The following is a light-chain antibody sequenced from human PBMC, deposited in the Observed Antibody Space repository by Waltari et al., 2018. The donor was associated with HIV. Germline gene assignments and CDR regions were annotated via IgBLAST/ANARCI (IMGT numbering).Light chain of an antibody. CDR2: DVS. Sequence: QSALTQPASVSGSPGQSITISCTGTSSDVGGYNYVSWYQRHPGKAPQLMIYDVSNRPSGVSSSFSGCKSGQPDARAISGLQGEDEADYYCSSYTSSSTRVFGGGTTVTVL. V-gene: IGLV2-14*03. J-gene: IGLJ3*02. CDR3: SSYTSSSTRV. CDR1: SSDVGGYNY.